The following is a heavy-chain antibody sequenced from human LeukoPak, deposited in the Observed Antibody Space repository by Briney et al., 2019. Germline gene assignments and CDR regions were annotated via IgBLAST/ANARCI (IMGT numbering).Heavy chain of an antibody. CDR3: ATRYSYGYGSFDY. Sequence: GGSLRLSCAASGLTFSSYAMSWVRQAPGKGLEWVSAISGSGGSTYYADSVKGRFTISRDNAKNSLYLQMNSLRAEDTAVYYCATRYSYGYGSFDYWGQGTLVTVSS. J-gene: IGHJ4*02. CDR1: GLTFSSYA. V-gene: IGHV3-23*01. D-gene: IGHD5-18*01. CDR2: ISGSGGST.